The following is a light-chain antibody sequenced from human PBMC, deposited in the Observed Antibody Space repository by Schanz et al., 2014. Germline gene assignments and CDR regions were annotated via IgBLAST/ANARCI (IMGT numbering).Light chain of an antibody. V-gene: IGKV3-20*01. J-gene: IGKJ1*01. Sequence: EIVLTQSPGTLSLSPGERATLSCRASQRVSSYLAWYQQKPGQAPRLLIYGASSRATGIPDRFSGSGSGTDFTLTISRLEPEDFAVYYCQQYGSSPWTFGQGTKVEIK. CDR2: GAS. CDR1: QRVSSY. CDR3: QQYGSSPWT.